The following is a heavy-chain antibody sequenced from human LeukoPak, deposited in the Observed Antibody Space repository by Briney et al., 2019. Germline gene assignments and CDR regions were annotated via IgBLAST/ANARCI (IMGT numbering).Heavy chain of an antibody. V-gene: IGHV3-7*01. CDR1: GFTFSSYW. D-gene: IGHD3-10*01. CDR3: ARDHLELAWFGEGGVDAFDI. Sequence: PGGSLRLSCAASGFTFSSYWMSWVRQAPGKGLEWVANIKQDGSEKYYVDSVKGRFTISRDNAKNSLYLQMNSLRAEDTAVYYCARDHLELAWFGEGGVDAFDIWGQGTMVTVSS. J-gene: IGHJ3*02. CDR2: IKQDGSEK.